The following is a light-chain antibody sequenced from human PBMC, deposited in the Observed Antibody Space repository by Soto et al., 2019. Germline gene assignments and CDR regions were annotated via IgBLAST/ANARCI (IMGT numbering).Light chain of an antibody. Sequence: QSALTQPASLSGSPGKSITIPGTGPSSDVGGYHYLSWYQHHPGKAPKLMIYDVSDRPSGVGNRFSGSKSGNTASLTISGLQTDDEADYYYISNTSSSTRVFGTGTKVTVL. V-gene: IGLV2-14*03. J-gene: IGLJ1*01. CDR1: SSDVGGYHY. CDR2: DVS. CDR3: ISNTSSSTRV.